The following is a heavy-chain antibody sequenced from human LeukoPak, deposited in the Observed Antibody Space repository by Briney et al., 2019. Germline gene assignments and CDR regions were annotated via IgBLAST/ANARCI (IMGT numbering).Heavy chain of an antibody. CDR2: INPSGGST. Sequence: GASVKVSCKASGYTFTSYYMHWVRQAPGQGLEWMGIINPSGGSTSYAQKFQGRVTITTDESTSTAYMELSSLRSEDTAVYYCAREGGVEGLITMIVVGSLCAFDIWGQGTMVTVSS. CDR3: AREGGVEGLITMIVVGSLCAFDI. D-gene: IGHD3-22*01. V-gene: IGHV1-46*01. CDR1: GYTFTSYY. J-gene: IGHJ3*02.